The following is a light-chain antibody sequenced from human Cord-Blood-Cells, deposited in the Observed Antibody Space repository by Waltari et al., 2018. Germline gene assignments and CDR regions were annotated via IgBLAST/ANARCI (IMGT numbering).Light chain of an antibody. Sequence: DIVMTQSPDSLAVSLGERATINCKSSQGVLYSSNKKNYFACDQKKPGHPPELLIYWASTRESGVPDRFSGSGSGTDFTLTISSLQAEDVAVYYCQQYYSTPWTFGQGTKVEIK. CDR1: QGVLYSSNKKNY. CDR3: QQYYSTPWT. J-gene: IGKJ1*01. CDR2: WAS. V-gene: IGKV4-1*01.